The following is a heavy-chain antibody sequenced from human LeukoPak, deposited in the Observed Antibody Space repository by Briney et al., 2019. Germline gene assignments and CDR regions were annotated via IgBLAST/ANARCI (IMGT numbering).Heavy chain of an antibody. Sequence: SETLSLTCTVSGGSISSSSYYWGWIRQPPGKGLEWIGSIYYSGSTYYNPSLKSRATISVDTSKNQFSLKLSSVTAADTAVYYCARHVAAAGNWFDPWGQGTLVTVSS. D-gene: IGHD6-13*01. CDR1: GGSISSSSYY. CDR2: IYYSGST. CDR3: ARHVAAAGNWFDP. J-gene: IGHJ5*02. V-gene: IGHV4-39*01.